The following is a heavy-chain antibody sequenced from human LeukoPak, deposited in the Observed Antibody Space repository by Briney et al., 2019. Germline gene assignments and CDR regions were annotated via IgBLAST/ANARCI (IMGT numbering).Heavy chain of an antibody. D-gene: IGHD3-22*01. CDR2: ISGSGGST. Sequence: GGSLRLSCAASGFTFSSYAMSWVRQAPGKGLEWVSAISGSGGSTYYADSVKGRFTISRDNSKNTLYLQMNSLRAEDTAVYYCARETGYYYDSSGYVNWGQGTLVTVSS. CDR3: ARETGYYYDSSGYVN. J-gene: IGHJ4*02. CDR1: GFTFSSYA. V-gene: IGHV3-23*01.